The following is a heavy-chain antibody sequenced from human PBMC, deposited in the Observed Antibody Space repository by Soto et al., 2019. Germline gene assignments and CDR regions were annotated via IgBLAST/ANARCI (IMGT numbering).Heavy chain of an antibody. CDR2: IYYSGTT. V-gene: IGHV4-39*01. J-gene: IGHJ6*02. Sequence: ETLSLTCPVSGGSVSSSSFFWGWIRQSPGKGLEWIGSIYYSGTTYYNPPLKSRVTISVDTSKSQFSLKVSSVTAADTAVYYCARHPATSVTWFYGMDVWGQGTKVTVYS. D-gene: IGHD4-4*01. CDR3: ARHPATSVTWFYGMDV. CDR1: GGSVSSSSFF.